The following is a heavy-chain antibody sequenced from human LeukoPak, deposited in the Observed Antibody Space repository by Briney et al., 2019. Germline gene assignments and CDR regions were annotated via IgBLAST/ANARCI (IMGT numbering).Heavy chain of an antibody. J-gene: IGHJ3*02. CDR2: INHSGST. V-gene: IGHV4-34*01. CDR3: ARVAPYIVVVVAATRVGAFDI. CDR1: GGSFSGYY. D-gene: IGHD2-15*01. Sequence: SETLSLTCAVYGGSFSGYYWSWIRQPPGKGLEWIGEINHSGSTNYNPSLKSRGTISVDTSKNQFSLKLSSVTAADTAVYYCARVAPYIVVVVAATRVGAFDIWGQGTMVTVSS.